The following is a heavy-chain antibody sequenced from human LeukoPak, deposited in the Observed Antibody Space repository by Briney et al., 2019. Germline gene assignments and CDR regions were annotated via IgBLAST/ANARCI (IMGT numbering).Heavy chain of an antibody. CDR2: ISDNGGST. CDR1: GFTFSSSA. D-gene: IGHD1-26*01. Sequence: GGSLRLSCTASGFTFSSSAVSWVRQAPGKGLECVSSISDNGGSTYYADSVRGRFTISRDNSKNTLYLQMNSLRAEDTAVYYCAKAWGAATRLTNFGSWGQGTLVTVSS. V-gene: IGHV3-23*01. CDR3: AKAWGAATRLTNFGS. J-gene: IGHJ4*02.